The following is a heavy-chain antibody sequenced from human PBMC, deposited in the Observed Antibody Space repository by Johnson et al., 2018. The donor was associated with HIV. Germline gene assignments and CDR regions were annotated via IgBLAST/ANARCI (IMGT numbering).Heavy chain of an antibody. V-gene: IGHV3-7*01. CDR3: ARGGLLWFGELLEAFDI. D-gene: IGHD3-10*01. CDR1: GFTLSTYW. J-gene: IGHJ3*02. Sequence: VQLVESGGGLVQPGGSLRLSCAASGFTLSTYWMSWVRQAPGKGLEWVANIKQDGSEKYCVDSVKGRFTISRDNAKNSLYLQMNSLRAEDTAVYYCARGGLLWFGELLEAFDIWGQGTMVTVSS. CDR2: IKQDGSEK.